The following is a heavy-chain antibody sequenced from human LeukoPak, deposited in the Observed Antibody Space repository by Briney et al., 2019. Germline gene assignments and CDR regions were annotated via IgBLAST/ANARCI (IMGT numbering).Heavy chain of an antibody. D-gene: IGHD2-8*01. Sequence: SETLSLTCSVSGASVRGSYWSWVRQPAGGRLEGIGRIYSSGSANYHPSLKRRVTMSIDTSKHQFSLKVTSVTAADSAVYYCARSNGFAALDSWAHGIIVAVSS. V-gene: IGHV4-4*07. CDR1: GASVRGSY. CDR3: ARSNGFAALDS. CDR2: IYSSGSA. J-gene: IGHJ5*01.